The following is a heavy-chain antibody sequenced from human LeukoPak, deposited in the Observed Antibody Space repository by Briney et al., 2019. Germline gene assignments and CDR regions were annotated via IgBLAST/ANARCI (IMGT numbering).Heavy chain of an antibody. J-gene: IGHJ5*02. CDR1: GGSISSSSYY. D-gene: IGHD1-26*01. CDR3: ARTVGARRWFDP. CDR2: IYYSGST. Sequence: PSETLSLTCTVSGGSISSSSYYWGWIRQPPGKGLEWIGSIYYSGSTYYNPSLKSRVTISVDTSKNQFSLKLSSVTAADTAVYYCARTVGARRWFDPWGQGTLVTVSS. V-gene: IGHV4-39*07.